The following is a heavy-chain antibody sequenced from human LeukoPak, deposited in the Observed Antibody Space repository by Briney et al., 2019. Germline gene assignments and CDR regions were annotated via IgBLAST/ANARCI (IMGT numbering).Heavy chain of an antibody. Sequence: HPGNSLRLSCAASGFTFNSYVMHGLRQAPGKGVVGWAVIWSDGSSRHYADSVKGRFTISRDNSKNTLYLQMNSLRAEDTAVYCCAKTGHYYESSAYYQLDYWGQGTLVTVSS. CDR3: AKTGHYYESSAYYQLDY. J-gene: IGHJ4*02. D-gene: IGHD3-22*01. V-gene: IGHV3-33*06. CDR1: GFTFNSYV. CDR2: IWSDGSSR.